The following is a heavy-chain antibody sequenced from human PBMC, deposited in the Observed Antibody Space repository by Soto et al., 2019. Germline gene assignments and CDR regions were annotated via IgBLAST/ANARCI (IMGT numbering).Heavy chain of an antibody. CDR2: IDWDDDK. J-gene: IGHJ6*03. V-gene: IGHV2-70*11. D-gene: IGHD4-17*01. CDR1: GFSLSPSGMC. CDR3: ALGFYGDYKGYYYYYYMDV. Sequence: SGPTLVNPPQTLTLTCTFSGFSLSPSGMCVSWIRQPPGKALEWLARIDWDDDKYYSTSLKTRLTISKDTSKNQVVLTMTNMDPVDTATYYCALGFYGDYKGYYYYYYMDVWGKGTTVTVSS.